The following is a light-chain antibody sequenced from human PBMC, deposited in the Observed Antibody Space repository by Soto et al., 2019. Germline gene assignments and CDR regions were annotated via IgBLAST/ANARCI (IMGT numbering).Light chain of an antibody. CDR1: QSIRTN. CDR2: GAS. V-gene: IGKV3-15*01. CDR3: QQYFNWPLTWT. Sequence: EIVLTQSPATLSVSAGGTVTLSCRASQSIRTNVAWYQQIPGQAPRLLVSGASTRATGVPARFSGSGSGIEFTLTISTLQSEDSAFYYCQQYFNWPLTWTFGPGTKVQIK. J-gene: IGKJ3*01.